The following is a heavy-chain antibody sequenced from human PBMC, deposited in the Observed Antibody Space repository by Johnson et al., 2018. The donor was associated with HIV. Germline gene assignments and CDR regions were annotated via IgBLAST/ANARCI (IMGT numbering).Heavy chain of an antibody. J-gene: IGHJ3*02. V-gene: IGHV3-7*01. CDR3: ARGDIGGVPAATRAQDAFDI. CDR1: GFTFSSYW. Sequence: EVQLVESGGGLVQPGGSLRLSCAASGFTFSSYWMSWVRQAPGKGLEWVANIKQDGSEKYYVDSVKGRFTISRDNAKNSLYLQMNSLRAEDTAVYYCARGDIGGVPAATRAQDAFDIWGQGTMVTVSS. CDR2: IKQDGSEK. D-gene: IGHD2-2*01.